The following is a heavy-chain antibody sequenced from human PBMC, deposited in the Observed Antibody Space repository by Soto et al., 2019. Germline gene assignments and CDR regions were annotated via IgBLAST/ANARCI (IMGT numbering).Heavy chain of an antibody. CDR3: VTLGGYAYAFDI. J-gene: IGHJ3*02. CDR2: ITDDGRST. V-gene: IGHV3-74*01. Sequence: EVQLVQSGGGIVQPGDSLRLSCEASGFIFSRYWMHWIRQAPGKGLEWVSRITDDGRSTSDADFVKGRFTISRDNAKNILYLQMNSLRVEDTAVYYCVTLGGYAYAFDIWGQGAMVTVSS. D-gene: IGHD3-16*01. CDR1: GFIFSRYW.